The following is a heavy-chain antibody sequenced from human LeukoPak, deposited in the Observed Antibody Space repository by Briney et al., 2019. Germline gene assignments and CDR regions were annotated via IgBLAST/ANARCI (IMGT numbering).Heavy chain of an antibody. J-gene: IGHJ5*02. V-gene: IGHV4-34*01. CDR2: INRSGST. D-gene: IGHD2-2*01. CDR3: ASLLGYCSSISCVDP. CDR1: GGSFSGYY. Sequence: PSETLSLTCAVYGGSFSGYYWSWIRQPPGKGLEWIGEINRSGSTNYNPSLKSRATISVDTSKNQFSLKLSSVTAADTAVYYCASLLGYCSSISCVDPWGQGTLVTVSS.